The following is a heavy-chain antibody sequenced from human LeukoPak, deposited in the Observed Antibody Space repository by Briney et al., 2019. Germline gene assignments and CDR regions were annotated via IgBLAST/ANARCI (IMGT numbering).Heavy chain of an antibody. V-gene: IGHV4-59*01. J-gene: IGHJ4*02. CDR2: IYYSGST. D-gene: IGHD3-3*01. Sequence: SETLSLTCTVSGGSISSYYWSWIRQPPGKGLEWIGYIYYSGSTNYNPSLKSRVTISVDTPKNQFSLKLSSVTAADTAVYYCARGSYDLWLLYWGQGTLVTVSS. CDR3: ARGSYDLWLLY. CDR1: GGSISSYY.